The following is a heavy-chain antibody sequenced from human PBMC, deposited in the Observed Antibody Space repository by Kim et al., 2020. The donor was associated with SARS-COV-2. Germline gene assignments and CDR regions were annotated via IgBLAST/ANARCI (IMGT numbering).Heavy chain of an antibody. Sequence: VKGRFTISRDNSKTSRYLQMNGLRAEDTAVYYCARDLYYDILTGYYPGYWGQGTLVTVSS. D-gene: IGHD3-9*01. CDR3: ARDLYYDILTGYYPGY. V-gene: IGHV3-30*07. J-gene: IGHJ4*02.